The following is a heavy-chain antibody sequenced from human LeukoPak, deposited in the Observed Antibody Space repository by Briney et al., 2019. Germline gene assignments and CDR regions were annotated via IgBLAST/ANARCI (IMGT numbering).Heavy chain of an antibody. D-gene: IGHD6-6*01. CDR3: SKDLRVYSSSPRNAFDI. V-gene: IGHV3-23*01. CDR2: FSNTGST. Sequence: GGSLRLSCAASGFTFSNYAMSWVRQAPGKGLEWVSTFSNTGSTYYADSVKGRFTISRDNSKNTLYLQMNSLRAEDTAIYYCSKDLRVYSSSPRNAFDIWGQGTMVTVSS. CDR1: GFTFSNYA. J-gene: IGHJ3*02.